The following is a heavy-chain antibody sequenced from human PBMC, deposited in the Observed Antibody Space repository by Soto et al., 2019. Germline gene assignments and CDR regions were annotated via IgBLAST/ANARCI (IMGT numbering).Heavy chain of an antibody. CDR3: ARGNLEWLLSDY. D-gene: IGHD3-3*01. J-gene: IGHJ4*02. CDR2: ISSSSSYI. Sequence: EVQLVESGGGLVKPGGSLRLSCAASGFTFSSYSMNWVRQAPGKGLEWVSSISSSSSYIYYADSVKGRFTISRDNAKNSLYLQMNSLRAEDTAVYYCARGNLEWLLSDYWGQGTLVTVSS. V-gene: IGHV3-21*01. CDR1: GFTFSSYS.